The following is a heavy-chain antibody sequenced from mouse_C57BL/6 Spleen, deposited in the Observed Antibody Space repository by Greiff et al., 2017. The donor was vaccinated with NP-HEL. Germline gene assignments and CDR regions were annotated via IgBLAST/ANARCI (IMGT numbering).Heavy chain of an antibody. CDR3: TGGGNYVAY. CDR1: GFTFSNYW. Sequence: EVKLQESGGGLVQPGGSMKLSCVASGFTFSNYWMNWVRQSPEKGLEWVAQIRLKSDNYATHYAESVKGRFTISRDDSKSSVYLQMNNLGAEDTGIYYCTGGGNYVAYWGQGTLVTVSA. J-gene: IGHJ3*01. CDR2: IRLKSDNYAT. D-gene: IGHD2-1*01. V-gene: IGHV6-3*01.